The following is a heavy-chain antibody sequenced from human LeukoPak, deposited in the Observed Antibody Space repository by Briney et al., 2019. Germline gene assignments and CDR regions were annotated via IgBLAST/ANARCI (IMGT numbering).Heavy chain of an antibody. CDR1: GYSFTIYW. V-gene: IGHV5-51*01. CDR2: IYPGDSDT. D-gene: IGHD3-10*01. Sequence: GESLKISCKGSGYSFTIYWIGWVRQMPGKGLEWMGIIYPGDSDTRYSPSFQGQVTISADKSISTAYLQWSSLKASDTAMYYCARSIIMVRGVINWFDPWGQGTLVTVSS. CDR3: ARSIIMVRGVINWFDP. J-gene: IGHJ5*02.